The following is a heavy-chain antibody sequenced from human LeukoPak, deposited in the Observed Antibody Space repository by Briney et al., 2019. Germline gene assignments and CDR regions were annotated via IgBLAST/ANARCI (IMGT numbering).Heavy chain of an antibody. CDR2: IKNDGIIT. J-gene: IGHJ4*02. CDR1: GFTFSTYW. Sequence: GGSLRLSCAASGFTFSTYWMHWVRQAPGKGLVWVSRIKNDGIITTYADSVRGRFTISRDNAKNTLYLQMNSLRAEDTAVYYCTRGSYGDYEYWGQGTLVTVSS. D-gene: IGHD4-17*01. CDR3: TRGSYGDYEY. V-gene: IGHV3-74*01.